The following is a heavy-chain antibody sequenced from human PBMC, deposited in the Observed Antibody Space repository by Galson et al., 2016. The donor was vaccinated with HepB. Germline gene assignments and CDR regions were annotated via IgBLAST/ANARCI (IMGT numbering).Heavy chain of an antibody. V-gene: IGHV5-10-1*01. CDR1: GYSFKNYW. Sequence: QSGAEVKKPGESLRISCKASGYSFKNYWISWVRQVPGKGLEWMGRIDPMDSYNDYSPPFQGHVTISLDKSITTVYLQWSSLRASDTAMYYCARGGYSSDGWFDSWGQGTLVTVSS. D-gene: IGHD6-19*01. J-gene: IGHJ5*01. CDR2: IDPMDSYN. CDR3: ARGGYSSDGWFDS.